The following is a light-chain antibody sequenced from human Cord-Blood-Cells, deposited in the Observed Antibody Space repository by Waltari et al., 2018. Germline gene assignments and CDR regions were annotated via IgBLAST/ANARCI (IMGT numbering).Light chain of an antibody. CDR3: SSYTSSSTYV. J-gene: IGLJ1*01. V-gene: IGLV2-14*01. CDR1: SSDVGGYNY. CDR2: DVS. Sequence: QSALTQPASVSGSPGQSITISCTGTSSDVGGYNYVSWYQQHPGKAPKLMIYDVSKRPSGVSNRCSGSRSGSTASRTISGLRAEDEADYYCSSYTSSSTYVFGTGTKVTVL.